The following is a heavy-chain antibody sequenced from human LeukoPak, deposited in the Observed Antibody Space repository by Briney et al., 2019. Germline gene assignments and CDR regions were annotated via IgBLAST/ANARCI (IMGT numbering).Heavy chain of an antibody. CDR3: ARDLAWGAFDY. D-gene: IGHD7-27*01. J-gene: IGHJ4*02. Sequence: PGGSLRLSCAASGFTFSNHGMNWVRQAPGKGLEWLSGVSPPGGGTYYADSVKGRFNISRDDSKNTLSLQMNSLRVEDTAVYHCARDLAWGAFDYWGQGTLVTVSS. V-gene: IGHV3-23*01. CDR2: VSPPGGGT. CDR1: GFTFSNHG.